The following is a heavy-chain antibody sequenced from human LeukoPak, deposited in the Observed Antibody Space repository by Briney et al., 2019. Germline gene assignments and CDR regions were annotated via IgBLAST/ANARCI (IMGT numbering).Heavy chain of an antibody. D-gene: IGHD1-26*01. V-gene: IGHV3-21*04. J-gene: IGHJ4*02. CDR2: ISSSSSYI. CDR1: GFTFSSYN. Sequence: PGGSLRLSCAASGFTFSSYNMNWVRQAPGKGLEWVSSISSSSSYIYYADSVKGRFSISRDKSKNTVYLQMDSLRAEDTAVYCAKRGAEVGASVAPGDYWGQGTLLTVSS. CDR3: AKRGAEVGASVAPGDY.